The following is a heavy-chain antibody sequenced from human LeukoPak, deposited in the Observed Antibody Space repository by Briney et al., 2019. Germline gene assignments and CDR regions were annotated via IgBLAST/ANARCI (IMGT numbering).Heavy chain of an antibody. CDR3: ARGAYCSGGSCYMVNWFDP. CDR1: GGSISSGGYS. V-gene: IGHV4-30-2*01. Sequence: PSETLSLTCAVSGGSISSGGYSWGWIRQPPGKGLEWIGYIYHSGSTYYNPSLKSRVTISVDRSKNQFSQRLSSVTAADTAVYYCARGAYCSGGSCYMVNWFDPWGQGTLVTVSS. CDR2: IYHSGST. D-gene: IGHD2-15*01. J-gene: IGHJ5*02.